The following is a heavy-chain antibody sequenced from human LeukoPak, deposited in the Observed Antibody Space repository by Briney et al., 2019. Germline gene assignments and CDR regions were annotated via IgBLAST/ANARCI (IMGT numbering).Heavy chain of an antibody. CDR1: GFTFSSYA. D-gene: IGHD3-22*01. Sequence: PGGSLRLSCAASGFTFSSYAMSWVRQAPGKGLEWVSAISGSGGSTYYADPVKGRFTISRDNSKNTLYLQMNSLRAEDTAVYYCAKDLRITMIPDYWGQGTLVTVSS. CDR2: ISGSGGST. CDR3: AKDLRITMIPDY. V-gene: IGHV3-23*01. J-gene: IGHJ4*02.